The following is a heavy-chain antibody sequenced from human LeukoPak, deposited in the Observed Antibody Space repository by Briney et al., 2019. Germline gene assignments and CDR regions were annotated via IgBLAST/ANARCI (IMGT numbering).Heavy chain of an antibody. D-gene: IGHD6-13*01. CDR1: GGSISSGGYY. CDR2: IYYSGST. J-gene: IGHJ4*02. Sequence: SETLSLTCTVSGGSISSGGYYWSWIRQHPGKGLEWIGYIYYSGSTYYNPSLKSRVTISVDTSKNQFSLKLSSVTAADTAVYYCARDRERYSSSWYAGSWAYWGQGTLVTVSS. CDR3: ARDRERYSSSWYAGSWAY. V-gene: IGHV4-31*03.